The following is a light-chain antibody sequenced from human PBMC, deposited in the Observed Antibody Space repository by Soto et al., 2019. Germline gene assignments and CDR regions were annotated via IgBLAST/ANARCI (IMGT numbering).Light chain of an antibody. CDR2: AAS. Sequence: DVQMTQSPSSLSASVGDRVTITCRACQDINSWLAWYQQKPGQAPKSLIYAASSLQTGVPSRFRGSESGTDFTLTISSLQPEDSATYYCQQYKVYPLTFGGGTKVEIK. J-gene: IGKJ4*01. CDR1: QDINSW. V-gene: IGKV1D-16*01. CDR3: QQYKVYPLT.